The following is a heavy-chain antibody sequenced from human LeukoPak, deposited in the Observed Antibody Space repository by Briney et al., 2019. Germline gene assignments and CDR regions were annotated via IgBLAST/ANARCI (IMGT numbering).Heavy chain of an antibody. J-gene: IGHJ4*02. D-gene: IGHD3-16*01. CDR3: AKGEGLRSVDMLFSGGEYFDY. CDR1: GFTFSSYG. CDR2: IRYDGSNK. Sequence: GGSLRLSCAASGFTFSSYGTHWVRQAPGKGLEWVAFIRYDGSNKYYADSVKGRFTISRDNSKNTLYLQMNSLRSEDTAVYYCAKGEGLRSVDMLFSGGEYFDYWGQGTLFTVSS. V-gene: IGHV3-30*02.